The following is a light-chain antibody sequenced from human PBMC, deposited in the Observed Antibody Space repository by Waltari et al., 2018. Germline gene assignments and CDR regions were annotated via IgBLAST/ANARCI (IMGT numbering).Light chain of an antibody. CDR1: SGHSTNV. J-gene: IGLJ3*02. CDR2: VNSDGSH. CDR3: QTGGHGTWV. Sequence: QLVLTQSPSASASLGASVKLTCTLSSGHSTNVIAWLQKRPEKGPRYLMNVNSDGSHNKGDEIPDRFSGSSSGAERYLTISSLQSEDEADYYCQTGGHGTWVFGGATKLTVL. V-gene: IGLV4-69*01.